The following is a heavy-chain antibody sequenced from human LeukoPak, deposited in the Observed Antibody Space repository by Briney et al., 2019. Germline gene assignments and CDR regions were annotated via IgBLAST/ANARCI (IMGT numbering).Heavy chain of an antibody. CDR3: AKTPYHYDSSGYYS. CDR1: GGSISSSSYY. Sequence: PSETLPLTCTVSGGSISSSSYYWGWVRQAPGKGLEWVSAISGSGGSTYYADSVKGRFTISRDNSKNTLYLQMNSLRAEDTAVYYCAKTPYHYDSSGYYSWGQGTLVTVSS. V-gene: IGHV3-23*01. CDR2: ISGSGGST. J-gene: IGHJ4*02. D-gene: IGHD3-22*01.